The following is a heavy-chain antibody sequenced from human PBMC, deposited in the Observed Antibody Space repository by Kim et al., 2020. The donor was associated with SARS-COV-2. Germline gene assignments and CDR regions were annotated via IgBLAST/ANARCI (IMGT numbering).Heavy chain of an antibody. V-gene: IGHV4-59*01. CDR1: GGSISSYY. CDR2: IYYSGST. J-gene: IGHJ3*02. D-gene: IGHD1-1*01. Sequence: SETLSLTCTVSGGSISSYYWSWIRQPPGKGLEWIGHIYYSGSTNYNPSLKSRLTISVDTSINQFSLKLSSVTAADTAVYYCARFKDWDAHRWAFDIWGQGTMVTVSS. CDR3: ARFKDWDAHRWAFDI.